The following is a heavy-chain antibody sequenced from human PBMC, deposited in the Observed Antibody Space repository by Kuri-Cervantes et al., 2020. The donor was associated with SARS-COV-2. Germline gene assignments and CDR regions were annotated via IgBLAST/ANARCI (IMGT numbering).Heavy chain of an antibody. CDR1: GFTFSSYG. CDR2: ISYDGSNK. Sequence: GESLKISCAASGFTFSSYGMHWVRQAPGKGLEWVAVISYDGSNKYYADSVKGRFTISRDNSKNTLYLQMNSLRAEDTAVYYCASPGYSYGSYRDYWGQGTLVTVSS. CDR3: ASPGYSYGSYRDY. D-gene: IGHD5-18*01. V-gene: IGHV3-30*03. J-gene: IGHJ4*02.